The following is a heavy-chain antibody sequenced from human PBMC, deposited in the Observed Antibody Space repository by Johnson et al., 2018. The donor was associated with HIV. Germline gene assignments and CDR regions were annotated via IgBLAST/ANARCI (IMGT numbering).Heavy chain of an antibody. CDR3: AREWSDSRWTYTFHI. CDR1: GLSLSAYG. D-gene: IGHD6-13*01. Sequence: QVQLVESGGGLVQPGGSLRLSCEGSGLSLSAYGLHWVRQAPGKGLEWVAVIWPDGSNRYYSDSVKGRFTISRDNSKNTLYLQMNSLRAEDTALYYCAREWSDSRWTYTFHIWGQGTMVTVSS. J-gene: IGHJ3*02. CDR2: IWPDGSNR. V-gene: IGHV3-33*01.